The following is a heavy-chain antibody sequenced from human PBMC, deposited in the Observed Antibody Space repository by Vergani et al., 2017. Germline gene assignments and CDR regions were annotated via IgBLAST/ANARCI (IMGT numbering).Heavy chain of an antibody. CDR3: ARDVTQYYYGSGSPVI. V-gene: IGHV4-38-2*02. D-gene: IGHD3-10*01. J-gene: IGHJ4*02. Sequence: QVQLVESGGGLVKPGGSLRLSCAASGFTFSDYYMSWIRQAPGKGLEWIGRIYYSGSTYYNPSLKSRVTISVDTSKNQFSLKLSSVTAADTAVYYWARDVTQYYYGSGSPVIWGQGTLVTVSS. CDR2: IYYSGST. CDR1: GFTFSDYY.